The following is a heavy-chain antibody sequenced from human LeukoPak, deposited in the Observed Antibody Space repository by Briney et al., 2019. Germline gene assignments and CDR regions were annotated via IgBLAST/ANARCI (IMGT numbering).Heavy chain of an antibody. CDR2: FYYSGNS. D-gene: IGHD3-22*01. V-gene: IGHV4-30-4*01. Sequence: SQTLSLTRTVSDDSISSGGYYWSWIRQPPGKGLEWIGYFYYSGNSYFNPSLKSRVTMSVGTSKNQFSLRLTSVTAADTAMYYCARSKATFYDSVGYRYYFDYWGQGTLVTVSS. CDR3: ARSKATFYDSVGYRYYFDY. J-gene: IGHJ4*02. CDR1: DDSISSGGYY.